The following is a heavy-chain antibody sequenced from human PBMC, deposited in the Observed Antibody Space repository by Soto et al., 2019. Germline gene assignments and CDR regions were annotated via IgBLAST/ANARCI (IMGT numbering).Heavy chain of an antibody. D-gene: IGHD3-22*01. V-gene: IGHV4-31*02. CDR3: ARGPITMILVD. CDR2: IYYSGST. J-gene: IGHJ4*02. Sequence: EQLLESGGDLVQPGGSLRLSCVASGITFRSRAMSWVRQAPGEGLEWIGYIYYSGSTYYNPSLRSRVTISVDTSKSQFSLKLSSVTAADTAVYYCARGPITMILVDWGQGTLVTVSS. CDR1: GITFRSRA.